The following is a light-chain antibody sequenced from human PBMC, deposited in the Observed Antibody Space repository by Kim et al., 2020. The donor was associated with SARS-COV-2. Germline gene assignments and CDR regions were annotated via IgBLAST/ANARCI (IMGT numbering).Light chain of an antibody. CDR3: HQYFRTPYS. V-gene: IGKV4-1*01. CDR2: WAS. J-gene: IGKJ2*03. CDR1: ETIFYYSNNMDY. Sequence: IVMTQSPESLAVSLGERATISFKSNETIFYYSNNMDYLAWYQQKPGQPPKLLIYWASTRQSGVPDRFSGGGSRTDFTLTITSLQPEDVAVYYCHQYFRTPYSFGQGTKLEI.